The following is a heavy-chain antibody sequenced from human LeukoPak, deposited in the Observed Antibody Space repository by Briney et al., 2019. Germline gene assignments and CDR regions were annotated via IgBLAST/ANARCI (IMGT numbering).Heavy chain of an antibody. CDR3: ASGYRFGD. V-gene: IGHV1-2*02. CDR1: EYTFTGYY. CDR2: INPNSGAT. J-gene: IGHJ4*02. Sequence: GASVKVSCKASEYTFTGYYMHWVRQAPGQGLEWMGWINPNSGATDYALNFQGRVTLTRDTSISTAYMEMSRLRSDDTAVYYCASGYRFGDWGQGTLVTVSS. D-gene: IGHD5-18*01.